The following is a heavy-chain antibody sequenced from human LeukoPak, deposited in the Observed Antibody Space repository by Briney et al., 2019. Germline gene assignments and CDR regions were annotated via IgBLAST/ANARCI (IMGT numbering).Heavy chain of an antibody. J-gene: IGHJ4*02. D-gene: IGHD2-2*01. CDR1: GDSISSSSYY. CDR2: IRYSGST. CDR3: AGHGYCSSTSCSRIDY. V-gene: IGHV4-61*05. Sequence: SETLSLTCTVSGDSISSSSYYWSWIRQPPGKGLEWIGYIRYSGSTNYNPSLKSRVTISVDTSKNQFSLKLSSVTAADTAVYYCAGHGYCSSTSCSRIDYWGQGTLVTVSS.